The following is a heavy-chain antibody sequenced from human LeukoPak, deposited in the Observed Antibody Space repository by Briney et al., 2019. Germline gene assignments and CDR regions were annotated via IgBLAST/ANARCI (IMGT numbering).Heavy chain of an antibody. CDR2: ISSDGSST. CDR3: AKGTKPVMTIPDY. D-gene: IGHD1/OR15-1a*01. Sequence: GSLRLSCAASGFTFSSYWMHWVRQAPGKGLVWVSRISSDGSSTNYADSVKGRFTISRDNAKNTLYLQMNSLRAEDTAVYYCAKGTKPVMTIPDYWGQGILVTVSS. J-gene: IGHJ4*02. V-gene: IGHV3-74*01. CDR1: GFTFSSYW.